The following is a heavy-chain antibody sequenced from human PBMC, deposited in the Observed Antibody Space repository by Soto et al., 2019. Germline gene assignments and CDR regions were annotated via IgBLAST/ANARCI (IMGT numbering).Heavy chain of an antibody. D-gene: IGHD4-17*01. J-gene: IGHJ3*02. CDR2: IYYSGST. Sequence: QVQLQESGSGLVKPSETLSLTCTVSGGSISSYYWSWIRQPPGKGLEWIGYIYYSGSTNYNPSLKSRVTISVDTSKNQFSLKLSSVTAADTAVYYCARRYGYAFDIWGQGTVVTVSS. V-gene: IGHV4-59*01. CDR1: GGSISSYY. CDR3: ARRYGYAFDI.